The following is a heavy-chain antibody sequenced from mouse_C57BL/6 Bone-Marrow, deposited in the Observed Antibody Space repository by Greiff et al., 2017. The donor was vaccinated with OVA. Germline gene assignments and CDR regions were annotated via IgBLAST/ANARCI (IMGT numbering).Heavy chain of an antibody. V-gene: IGHV1-55*01. CDR1: GYTFTSYW. CDR3: ARRLRRRVYAMDY. D-gene: IGHD2-4*01. J-gene: IGHJ4*01. Sequence: QVQLQQPGAELVKPGASVKMSCKASGYTFTSYWITWVKQRPGQGLEWIGDIYPGSGSTNYNEKFKSKATLTVDTSSSTAYMPLSSLTSEDSAVYYCARRLRRRVYAMDYWGQGTSVTVSS. CDR2: IYPGSGST.